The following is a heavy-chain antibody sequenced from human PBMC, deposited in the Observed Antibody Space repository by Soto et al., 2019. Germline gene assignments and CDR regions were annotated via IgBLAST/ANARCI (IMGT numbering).Heavy chain of an antibody. CDR1: GFTFSSYS. Sequence: EVPLVASGGGLVKPGGSLRLSCAASGFTFSSYSMNWVRQAPGKGLEWVSYISSSSSYIYYADSVKGRFTISRDNAKNSLYLQMNSLRAADKAVYYCARDRGSGYEYDYGRDVWGQGTTVTVS. CDR3: ARDRGSGYEYDYGRDV. CDR2: ISSSSSYI. V-gene: IGHV3-21*01. J-gene: IGHJ6*02. D-gene: IGHD3-3*01.